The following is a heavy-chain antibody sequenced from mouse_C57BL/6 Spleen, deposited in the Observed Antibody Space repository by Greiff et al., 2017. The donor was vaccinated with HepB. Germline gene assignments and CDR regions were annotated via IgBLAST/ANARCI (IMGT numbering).Heavy chain of an antibody. CDR3: VRENYGSRAYYFDY. CDR2: IRSKSSNYAT. J-gene: IGHJ2*01. Sequence: DVQLQESGGGLVQPKGSLKLSCAAPGFTFNTYAMHWVRQAPGKGLEWVARIRSKSSNYATYYADSVKDRFTISRDDSQSMLYLQMNNLKTEDTAMYYCVRENYGSRAYYFDYWGQGTTLTVSS. CDR1: GFTFNTYA. D-gene: IGHD1-1*01. V-gene: IGHV10-3*01.